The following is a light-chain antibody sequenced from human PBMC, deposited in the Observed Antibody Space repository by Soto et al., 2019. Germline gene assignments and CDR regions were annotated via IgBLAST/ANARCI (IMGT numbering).Light chain of an antibody. J-gene: IGKJ1*01. CDR2: AAS. V-gene: IGKV1-6*01. CDR1: RDVGSD. CDR3: LQDYGDSWT. Sequence: QMTQSPSSLSSSVGEKIIITCRASRDVGSDVSWYQQKPGQAPKLLIYAASNLYTGVPSRFSGSRSGTEFTLTISSLQPEDFASYYCLQDYGDSWTFGQGTKVDIK.